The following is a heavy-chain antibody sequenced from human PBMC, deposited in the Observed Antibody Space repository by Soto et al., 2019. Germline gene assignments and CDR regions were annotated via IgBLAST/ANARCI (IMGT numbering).Heavy chain of an antibody. Sequence: EVQLVESGGTLVQPGGSLRLSCADSGFSFSSYWMHWVRQGPGKGLVWVARINTDGSSTNYADSVKGRFTISRDNAKNTQYLQMNSLRAEDTAVYYCARSPGGYYIDWGQGTMVTVSS. CDR3: ARSPGGYYID. V-gene: IGHV3-74*01. J-gene: IGHJ3*01. CDR1: GFSFSSYW. D-gene: IGHD3-9*01. CDR2: INTDGSST.